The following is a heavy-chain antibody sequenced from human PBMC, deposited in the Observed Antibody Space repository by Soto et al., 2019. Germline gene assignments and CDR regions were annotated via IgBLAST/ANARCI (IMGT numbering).Heavy chain of an antibody. D-gene: IGHD5-12*01. Sequence: SGPTLVNPTETLTLTCTVSGFSLSNARMGVSWIRQPPGKALEWLAHIFSNDEKSYSTSLKSRPTISKDTSKSQVVLTMTNMDPVDTATYYCARRAGVYSCYDSEGYYYYYGMDVWGQGTTVTVSS. CDR1: GFSLSNARMG. V-gene: IGHV2-26*01. CDR2: IFSNDEK. CDR3: ARRAGVYSCYDSEGYYYYYGMDV. J-gene: IGHJ6*02.